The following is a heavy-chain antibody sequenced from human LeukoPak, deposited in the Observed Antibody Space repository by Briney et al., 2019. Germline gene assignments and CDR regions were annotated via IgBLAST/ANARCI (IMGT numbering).Heavy chain of an antibody. CDR3: ARVHAAYPFDY. CDR1: GFTFSSFS. Sequence: GGCLRLSCAASGFTFSSFSMNWVRQAPGKGLEWVSYISTSSSTIYYADSVKGRFTISRDNAKNSLYLQMNSLRAEDTAVYYCARVHAAYPFDYWGQGTLVTVSS. V-gene: IGHV3-48*01. CDR2: ISTSSSTI. J-gene: IGHJ4*02. D-gene: IGHD2-15*01.